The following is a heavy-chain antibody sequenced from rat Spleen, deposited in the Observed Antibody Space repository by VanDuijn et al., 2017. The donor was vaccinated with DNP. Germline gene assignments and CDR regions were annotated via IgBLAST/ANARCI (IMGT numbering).Heavy chain of an antibody. V-gene: IGHV3-1*01. D-gene: IGHD1-4*01. Sequence: EVQLQESGPGLVKPSQSLSLTCSVTGYSITSNYWGWILKFPGNKMEYIGHISYSGSTNYNPSLKSRFSITRDTSKNQFFRQLNSVTTEDTATYYCARWTTGFDYWGQGVMVTVSS. J-gene: IGHJ2*01. CDR3: ARWTTGFDY. CDR2: ISYSGST. CDR1: GYSITSNY.